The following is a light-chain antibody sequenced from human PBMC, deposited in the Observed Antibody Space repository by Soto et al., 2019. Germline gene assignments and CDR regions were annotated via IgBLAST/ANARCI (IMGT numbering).Light chain of an antibody. V-gene: IGKV3-15*01. J-gene: IGKJ4*01. CDR3: QQYNNWPPLT. CDR2: GAS. Sequence: EIVMTQSPGTLSVSPGESATHSCRASHSVRSNLAWYQQKPGQAPRLLIYGASTRATGIPARFSGSGSGTEFTLTISSLQSEDFAVYYCQQYNNWPPLTFGGGTKVEIK. CDR1: HSVRSN.